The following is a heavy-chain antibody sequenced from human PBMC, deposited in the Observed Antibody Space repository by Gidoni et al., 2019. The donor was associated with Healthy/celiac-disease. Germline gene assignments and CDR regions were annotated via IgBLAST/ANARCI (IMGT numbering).Heavy chain of an antibody. D-gene: IGHD3-22*01. V-gene: IGHV4-34*01. Sequence: QVQLQQWGAGLLKPSETLSLTCAVYVGSFSGYYWSWIRQPPGKGLEWIGEINHSGSTNYNPSLKSRVTISVDTSKNQFSLKLSSVTAADTAVYYCARGPPSGDSSVVRGMDVWGQGTTVTVSS. CDR1: VGSFSGYY. CDR3: ARGPPSGDSSVVRGMDV. CDR2: INHSGST. J-gene: IGHJ6*02.